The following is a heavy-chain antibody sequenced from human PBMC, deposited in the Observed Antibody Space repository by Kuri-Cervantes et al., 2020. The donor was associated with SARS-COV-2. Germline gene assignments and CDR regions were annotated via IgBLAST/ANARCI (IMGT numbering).Heavy chain of an antibody. J-gene: IGHJ4*02. CDR1: GFTFSSYW. V-gene: IGHV3-74*01. Sequence: ETLSLTCAASGFTFSSYWMHWVRQAPGKGLVWVSRINSDGSSTSYADSVKGRFTISRDNAKNTLYLQMNSLRAEDTAVYYCVTQGTIYYYDTLWGQGTLVTVSS. CDR3: VTQGTIYYYDTL. D-gene: IGHD3-22*01. CDR2: INSDGSST.